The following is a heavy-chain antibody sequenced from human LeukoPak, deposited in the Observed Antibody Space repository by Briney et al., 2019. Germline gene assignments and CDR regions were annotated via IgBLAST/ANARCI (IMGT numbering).Heavy chain of an antibody. V-gene: IGHV1-69*05. CDR3: ARDRGSSSSWHYYYYMDV. CDR1: GGTFSSYA. Sequence: ASVKVSCKASGGTFSSYAISWVRQAPGQGLEWMGRIIPIFGTANYAQKFQGRVTITTDESTSTAYMELSSLRSEDTAVYHCARDRGSSSSWHYYYYMDVWGKGTTVTVSS. CDR2: IIPIFGTA. D-gene: IGHD6-6*01. J-gene: IGHJ6*03.